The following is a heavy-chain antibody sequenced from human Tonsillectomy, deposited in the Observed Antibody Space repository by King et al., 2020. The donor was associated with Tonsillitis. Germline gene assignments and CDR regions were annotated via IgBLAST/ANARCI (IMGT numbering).Heavy chain of an antibody. J-gene: IGHJ5*02. Sequence: QLQESGPGLVKPSETLSLTCTVSGGSISSYYWSWIRQPPGKGLEWIGYIYYSGSTNYNPSLKSRVTISVDTSKNQFSLKLSSVTAADTAVYYCATDSYDSSGYRGWFVPWGQGTLVTVSS. CDR1: GGSISSYY. CDR2: IYYSGST. CDR3: ATDSYDSSGYRGWFVP. D-gene: IGHD3-22*01. V-gene: IGHV4-59*01.